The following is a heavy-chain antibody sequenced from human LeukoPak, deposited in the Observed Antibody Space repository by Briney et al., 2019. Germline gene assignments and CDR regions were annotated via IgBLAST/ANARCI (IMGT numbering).Heavy chain of an antibody. CDR2: IYYSGST. CDR1: GGSISSYY. CDR3: ARLHTDRSGYDTPYYFDY. D-gene: IGHD5-12*01. Sequence: SETLSLTCTVSGGSISSYYWSWIRQPPGKGLEWIGYIYYSGSTNYNPSLKSRVTISVDTSKNQFSLKLSSVTAADTAVYYCARLHTDRSGYDTPYYFDYWGQGTLVTVSS. V-gene: IGHV4-59*08. J-gene: IGHJ4*02.